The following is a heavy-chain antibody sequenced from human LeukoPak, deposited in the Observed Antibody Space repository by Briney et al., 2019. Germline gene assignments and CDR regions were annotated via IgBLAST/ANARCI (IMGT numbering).Heavy chain of an antibody. CDR2: IWSDGGNK. CDR3: ARVLIVATIVYFDY. D-gene: IGHD5-12*01. CDR1: GFTFSNYG. J-gene: IGHJ4*02. V-gene: IGHV3-33*01. Sequence: GGSLRLSCAASGFTFSNYGIHWVRQAPGKGLEWVAIIWSDGGNKYYADSVKGRFTISRDNSKNTLYLQMNSLRAEDTAVYYCARVLIVATIVYFDYWGQGTLVTVSS.